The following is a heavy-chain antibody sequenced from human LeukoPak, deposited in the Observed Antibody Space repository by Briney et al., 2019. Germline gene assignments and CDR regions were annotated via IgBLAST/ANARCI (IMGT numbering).Heavy chain of an antibody. J-gene: IGHJ4*02. Sequence: PSETLFLTCTVSGDSINSGNSHWTWIRQPPGKGLEWLGSVYDSWNNYYNPSLESRITMSVDTSKNQYSLELSSVIAADTAVHYCASYFVGNGGRGYWGQGALVTVSS. CDR2: VYDSWNN. CDR3: ASYFVGNGGRGY. V-gene: IGHV4-30-4*01. D-gene: IGHD3-10*02. CDR1: GDSINSGNSH.